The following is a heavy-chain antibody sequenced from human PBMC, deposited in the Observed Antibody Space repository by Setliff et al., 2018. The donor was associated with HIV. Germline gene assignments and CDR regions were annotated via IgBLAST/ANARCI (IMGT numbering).Heavy chain of an antibody. J-gene: IGHJ4*02. Sequence: SETLSLTCAVSSYSISSGYYWGWIRQPPGKGLEWIGYIYTSGSTNYNPSLKSRVTISIDTSKNQFSLRLRSVTAADTAVYYCARHSPSDYWGQGTLVTV. CDR3: ARHSPSDY. CDR1: SYSISSGYY. V-gene: IGHV4-38-2*01. CDR2: IYTSGST.